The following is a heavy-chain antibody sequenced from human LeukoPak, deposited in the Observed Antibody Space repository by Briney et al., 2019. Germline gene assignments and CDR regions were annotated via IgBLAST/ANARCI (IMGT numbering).Heavy chain of an antibody. V-gene: IGHV1-58*01. J-gene: IGHJ4*02. CDR2: IVVGSGNT. D-gene: IGHD3-22*01. CDR1: GFPFRSSA. Sequence: SVQVSCKASGFPFRSSAVQWLRQAGGQRLAGIGWIVVGSGNTKYAQKFQERVSVTRDMSTNTAYMELSSLRTEDTAFYYCAAGYYDSSGYYLTCPNWGQGTLVTVSS. CDR3: AAGYYDSSGYYLTCPN.